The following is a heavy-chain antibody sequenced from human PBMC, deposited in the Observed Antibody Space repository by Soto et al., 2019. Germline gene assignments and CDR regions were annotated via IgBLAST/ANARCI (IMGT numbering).Heavy chain of an antibody. Sequence: ASVKVSCKASGYTFTGYYMHWVRQAPGQGLEWMGWINPNSGGTNYAQKFQDRVIITRDTSESTAYMDMSSLRSEDTTVYYCARGIATGQLDTWGQGTLVTVSS. CDR2: INPNSGGT. J-gene: IGHJ5*02. D-gene: IGHD2-15*01. CDR1: GYTFTGYY. V-gene: IGHV1-2*02. CDR3: ARGIATGQLDT.